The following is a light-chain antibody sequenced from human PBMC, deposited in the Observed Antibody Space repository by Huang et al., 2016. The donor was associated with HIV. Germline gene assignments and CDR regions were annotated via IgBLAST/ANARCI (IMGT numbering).Light chain of an antibody. J-gene: IGKJ2*01. CDR2: KAS. Sequence: IQMTQSPSTLSASVGDRVTVTCRASASIGSWLAWYQQKPGKAPKLLIYKASTSTSDVPSRFSGSGSGTQFSLIISSLQPDDFATYYCQQYSTSMYSFGQGTKVEIK. CDR3: QQYSTSMYS. CDR1: ASIGSW. V-gene: IGKV1-5*03.